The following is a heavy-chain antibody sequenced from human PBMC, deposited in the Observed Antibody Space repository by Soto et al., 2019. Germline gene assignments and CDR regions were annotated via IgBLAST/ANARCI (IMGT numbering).Heavy chain of an antibody. CDR1: GGTFSSYA. CDR2: IIPIFGTA. Sequence: SVKVSCKASGGTFSSYAISWVRQAPGQGLEWMGGIIPIFGTANYAQKFQGRVTITADESTSTAYMELSSLRSEDTAVYYCARSRYYYDSSGSGRLPHYYYYGMDVWGQGTTVTVSS. J-gene: IGHJ6*02. D-gene: IGHD3-22*01. V-gene: IGHV1-69*13. CDR3: ARSRYYYDSSGSGRLPHYYYYGMDV.